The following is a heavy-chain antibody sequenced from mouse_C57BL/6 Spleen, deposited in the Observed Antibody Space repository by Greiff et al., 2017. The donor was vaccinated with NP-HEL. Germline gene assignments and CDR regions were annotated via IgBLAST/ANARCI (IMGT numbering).Heavy chain of an antibody. CDR3: ARNVGSWNAMDY. Sequence: EVQLQQSGAELVKPGASVKLSCTASGFNIKGYYMHWVKQRTEQGLEWIGRIDPEDGETKYAPKFPGKATITADTSSNTAYLQLSSLTSEDTAVYYCARNVGSWNAMDYGGQGTSVTVSS. CDR2: IDPEDGET. CDR1: GFNIKGYY. J-gene: IGHJ4*01. V-gene: IGHV14-2*01.